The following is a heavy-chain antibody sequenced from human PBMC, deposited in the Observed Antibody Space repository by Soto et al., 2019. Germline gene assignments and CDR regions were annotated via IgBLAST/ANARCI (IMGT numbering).Heavy chain of an antibody. V-gene: IGHV3-11*06. CDR2: ISTGSSYT. D-gene: IGHD3-22*01. CDR3: ARDKRVVTDRDYYYGMDV. J-gene: IGHJ6*02. CDR1: GFTFSDYY. Sequence: GGSLRLSCAASGFTFSDYYMSWIRQAPGKGLEWVSYISTGSSYTNYADSVKGRFTISRDNAKNSLHLQMNSLRAEDTAVYYCARDKRVVTDRDYYYGMDVWGQGTTVTVSS.